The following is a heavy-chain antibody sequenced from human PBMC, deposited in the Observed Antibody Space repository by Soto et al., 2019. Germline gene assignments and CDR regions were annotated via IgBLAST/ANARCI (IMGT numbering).Heavy chain of an antibody. D-gene: IGHD5-12*01. V-gene: IGHV1-69*13. J-gene: IGHJ6*02. CDR2: IIPIFGTA. CDR3: ARGRYSGYDLAYYYYGMDV. Sequence: ASVKVSCKASGGTFSSYAISWVRQAPGQGLEWMGGIIPIFGTANYAQKFQGRVTITADESTSTAYMELSSLRSEDTAVYYCARGRYSGYDLAYYYYGMDVWGQGTTVTV. CDR1: GGTFSSYA.